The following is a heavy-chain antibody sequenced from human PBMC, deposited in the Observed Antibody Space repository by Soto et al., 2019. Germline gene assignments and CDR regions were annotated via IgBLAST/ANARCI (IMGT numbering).Heavy chain of an antibody. V-gene: IGHV1-69*01. J-gene: IGHJ4*02. CDR3: ARSNSGNGNSSSPFDY. Sequence: QVQLAQSGAEVKKPGSSVKVSCKASGGTSRSYPISWVRQAPGQGLEWMGGIIPMFGTANYAQKFQGRLTITADDSTSTAYMELSSLRSEDTAVYYCARSNSGNGNSSSPFDYWGQGTLVTVSS. CDR1: GGTSRSYP. CDR2: IIPMFGTA. D-gene: IGHD2-8*01.